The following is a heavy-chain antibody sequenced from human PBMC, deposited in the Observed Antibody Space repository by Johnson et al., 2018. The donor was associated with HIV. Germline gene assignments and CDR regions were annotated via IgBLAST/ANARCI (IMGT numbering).Heavy chain of an antibody. CDR3: AKDAYCSGGRCYGFGAFDI. J-gene: IGHJ3*02. CDR2: IKQDGSEK. Sequence: MLLVESGGGVVQPGRSLRLSCAASGFTFSSYWMSWVRQAPGKGLEWVANIKQDGSEKYYVDSVKGRFTISRDNAKNSLYLQMNSLRAEDTAVYYCAKDAYCSGGRCYGFGAFDIWGQGTMVTVSS. V-gene: IGHV3-7*01. CDR1: GFTFSSYW. D-gene: IGHD2-15*01.